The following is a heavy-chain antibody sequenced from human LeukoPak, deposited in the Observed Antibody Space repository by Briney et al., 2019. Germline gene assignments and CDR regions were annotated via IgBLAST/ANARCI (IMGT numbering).Heavy chain of an antibody. CDR2: ISSSSSTI. V-gene: IGHV3-48*04. D-gene: IGHD2-15*01. CDR3: ARESSYSFPS. J-gene: IGHJ5*02. Sequence: GGSLRLSCAASGFTFSSYSMNWVRQAPGKGLEWVSYISSSSSTIYYADSVKGRFTISRDNAKNSLYMQMNSLRPEDTAMYYCARESSYSFPSWGQGTLVTVSS. CDR1: GFTFSSYS.